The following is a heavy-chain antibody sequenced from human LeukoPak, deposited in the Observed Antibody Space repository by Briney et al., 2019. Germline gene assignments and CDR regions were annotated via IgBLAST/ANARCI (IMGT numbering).Heavy chain of an antibody. CDR1: GYTFRSYG. D-gene: IGHD6-13*01. Sequence: GASVKVSCRASGYTFRSYGISWVRQAPGQGLEWMGWISPYSGSTNYPHKFQGRVTVTTDTSTSTAYMELRSLRSDDTAVYFCARALREYSSSWFSDFWGQGTLVTVSS. CDR3: ARALREYSSSWFSDF. V-gene: IGHV1-18*01. CDR2: ISPYSGST. J-gene: IGHJ4*02.